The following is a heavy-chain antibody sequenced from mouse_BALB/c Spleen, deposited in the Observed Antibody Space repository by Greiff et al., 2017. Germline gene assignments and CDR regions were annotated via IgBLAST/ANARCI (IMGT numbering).Heavy chain of an antibody. CDR3: ARHIYDGYYVGFAY. J-gene: IGHJ3*01. CDR2: ISSGSSTI. Sequence: EVKLMESGGGLVQPGGSRKLSCAASGFTFSSFGMHWVRQAPEKGLEWVAYISSGSSTIYYADTVKGRFTISRDNPKNTLFLQMTSLRSEDTAMYYCARHIYDGYYVGFAYWGQGTLVTVSA. CDR1: GFTFSSFG. D-gene: IGHD2-3*01. V-gene: IGHV5-17*02.